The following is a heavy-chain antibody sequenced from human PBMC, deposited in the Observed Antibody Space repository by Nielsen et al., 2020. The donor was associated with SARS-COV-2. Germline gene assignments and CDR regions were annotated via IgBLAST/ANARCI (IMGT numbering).Heavy chain of an antibody. Sequence: SVKVSCKASRDTFSNYGFSWVRQTPGQGLEWMGTIIPILDTVNYAQKFQGRVTITADSSSNTVYLDVSSLRSEDTAVYYCARDLGDKGFVTWWFDPWGQGTLVTVSS. J-gene: IGHJ5*02. D-gene: IGHD3-16*01. V-gene: IGHV1-69*11. CDR1: RDTFSNYG. CDR2: IIPILDTV. CDR3: ARDLGDKGFVTWWFDP.